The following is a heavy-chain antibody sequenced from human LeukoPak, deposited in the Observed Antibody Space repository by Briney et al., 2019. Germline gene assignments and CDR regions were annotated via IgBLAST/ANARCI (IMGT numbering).Heavy chain of an antibody. Sequence: PGGSLRLSCAASGFTFSSYGMHWVRQAPGKGLEWVAVIWYDGSNKYYADSVKGRFTISRDNSKNTLYLQMNSLRAEDTAVYYCASLGRGYYYDSSGYLISNWFDPWGQGTLVTVSS. CDR1: GFTFSSYG. CDR3: ASLGRGYYYDSSGYLISNWFDP. CDR2: IWYDGSNK. D-gene: IGHD3-22*01. V-gene: IGHV3-33*01. J-gene: IGHJ5*02.